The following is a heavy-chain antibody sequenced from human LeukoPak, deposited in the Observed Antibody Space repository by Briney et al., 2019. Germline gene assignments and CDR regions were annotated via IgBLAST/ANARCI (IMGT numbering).Heavy chain of an antibody. J-gene: IGHJ6*04. CDR1: GYSFTSYW. V-gene: IGHV5-10-1*01. Sequence: KVGESLKISCKGSGYSFTSYWIGWVRQMPGKGLEWMGRIDPSDSYTNYSPSFQGHVTISADKSISTAYLQWSSLKASDTAMYYCARSYSGYEYYYGMDVWGKGTTVTVSS. CDR3: ARSYSGYEYYYGMDV. CDR2: IDPSDSYT. D-gene: IGHD5-12*01.